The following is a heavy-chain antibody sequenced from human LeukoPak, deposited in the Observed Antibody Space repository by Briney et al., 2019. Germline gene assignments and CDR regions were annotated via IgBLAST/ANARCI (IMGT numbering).Heavy chain of an antibody. D-gene: IGHD3-10*01. CDR3: AIMGNYYGSGSYYNAYYYYYMDV. CDR2: IYTSGST. CDR1: GGSISSGSYY. J-gene: IGHJ6*03. Sequence: SETLSLTCTVSGGSISSGSYYWSWIRQPAGKGLEWIGRIYTSGSTNYNPSLKSRVTISVDTSKNQFSLKLSSVTAADTAVYYCAIMGNYYGSGSYYNAYYYYYMDVWGKGTTVTISS. V-gene: IGHV4-61*02.